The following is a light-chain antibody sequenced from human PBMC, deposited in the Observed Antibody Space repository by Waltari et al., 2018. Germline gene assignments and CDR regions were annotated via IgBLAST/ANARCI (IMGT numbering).Light chain of an antibody. CDR1: SLRRYY. V-gene: IGLV3-19*01. CDR2: GQD. Sequence: SSELTQDPAVSVALGQTVRITCQGDSLRRYYASWYHQRPGQAPRLVLYGQDNRPSGIPDRFDGSTSGDTASWTITGAQAEDEADYYCHSRDTISTRVFGGGTRLTV. CDR3: HSRDTISTRV. J-gene: IGLJ3*02.